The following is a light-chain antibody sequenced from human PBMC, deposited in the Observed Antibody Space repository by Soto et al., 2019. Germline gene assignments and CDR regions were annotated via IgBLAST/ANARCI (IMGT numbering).Light chain of an antibody. CDR2: VNSDGSH. Sequence: QPVLTQPPSASASLGASVKLTCTLSSGHSSYAIAWHQQQSEKGPRYLMKVNSDGSHSRGDGIPDRFSGSSSGAERYLTISSLQSEDEADYYCQTWGTGTKREFGGGTKVTVL. CDR3: QTWGTGTKRE. J-gene: IGLJ2*01. V-gene: IGLV4-69*01. CDR1: SGHSSYA.